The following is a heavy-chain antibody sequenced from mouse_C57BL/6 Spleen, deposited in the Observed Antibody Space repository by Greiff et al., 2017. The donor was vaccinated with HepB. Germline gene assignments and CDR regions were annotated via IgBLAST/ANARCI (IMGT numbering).Heavy chain of an antibody. J-gene: IGHJ2*01. D-gene: IGHD1-1*01. CDR3: ARSYYYGSTGYFDY. CDR2: INPNYGTT. CDR1: GYSFTDYN. V-gene: IGHV1-39*01. Sequence: VQLKQSGPELVKPGASVKISCKASGYSFTDYNMNWVKQSNGKSLEWIGVINPNYGTTSYNQKFKGKATLTVDQSSSTAYMQLNSLTSEDSAVYYCARSYYYGSTGYFDYWGQGTTLTVSS.